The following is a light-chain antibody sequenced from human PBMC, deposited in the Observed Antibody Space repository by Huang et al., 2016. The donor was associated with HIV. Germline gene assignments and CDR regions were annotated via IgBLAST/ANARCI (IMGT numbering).Light chain of an antibody. CDR2: GAS. CDR1: QSVSSN. CDR3: QQYNDWPPLT. Sequence: EIVMTQSPATLSVSPGDSATLSCRASQSVSSNLAWYQQKPGQAPSLLIYGASTRATKIPARFRGSGSGTEFTLTISSLQSEDFAVYYCQQYNDWPPLTFGGGTKVEIK. J-gene: IGKJ4*01. V-gene: IGKV3-15*01.